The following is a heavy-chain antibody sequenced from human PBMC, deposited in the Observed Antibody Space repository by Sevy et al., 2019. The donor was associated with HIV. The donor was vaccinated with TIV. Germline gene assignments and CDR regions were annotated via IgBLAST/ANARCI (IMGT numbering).Heavy chain of an antibody. V-gene: IGHV3-23*01. CDR2: ISGSGGSGDKT. CDR1: GFTISSYW. Sequence: GGSLRLSCAASGFTISSYWVTWVRQAPGKGLEWVSGISGSGGSGDKTNYAASVKGRFTISRDDSKNSLYLQLNSLKAGDTAIYYCARKYDSSGYFDYWGQGTLVTVSS. D-gene: IGHD3-22*01. J-gene: IGHJ4*02. CDR3: ARKYDSSGYFDY.